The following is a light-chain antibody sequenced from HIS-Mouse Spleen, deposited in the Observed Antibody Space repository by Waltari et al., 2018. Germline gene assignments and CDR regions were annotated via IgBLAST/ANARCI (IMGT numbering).Light chain of an antibody. Sequence: SYVLTHPPSVSVAPGKTARITCGGNNSGSKSVLWNQQKPGQAPGLVVYDDSDRPSGIPERFSGSNSGNTATLTISRVEAGDEADYYCQVWDSSSDHVVFGGGTKLTVL. V-gene: IGLV3-21*03. J-gene: IGLJ2*01. CDR3: QVWDSSSDHVV. CDR1: NSGSKS. CDR2: DDS.